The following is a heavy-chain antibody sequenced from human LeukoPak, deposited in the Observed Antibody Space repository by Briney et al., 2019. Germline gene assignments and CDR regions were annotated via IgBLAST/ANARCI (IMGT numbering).Heavy chain of an antibody. CDR3: ARHDYGDYHY. J-gene: IGHJ4*02. Sequence: PSETLSLTCSVSGGSINRSRYYWGWIRQPPGKGLEWIGSIYYSGSSYYNPSLKSRVTISVDTSKNQFSLKLSSVTAADTAVYYCARHDYGDYHYWGQGTLVTVSS. V-gene: IGHV4-39*01. D-gene: IGHD4-17*01. CDR1: GGSINRSRYY. CDR2: IYYSGSS.